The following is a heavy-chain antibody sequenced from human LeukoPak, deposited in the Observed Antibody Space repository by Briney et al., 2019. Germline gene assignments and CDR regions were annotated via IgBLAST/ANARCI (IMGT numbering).Heavy chain of an antibody. V-gene: IGHV4-59*01. CDR2: IYYSGST. J-gene: IGHJ4*02. Sequence: SETLSLTCNVSGDSISSYYWGWIRQPPGKGLDWIGYIYYSGSTNYNPSLKSRVTISVDTSKNQFSLKLSSVTAADTAVYYCARGGLRGYSYGQRFDYWGQGILVTVSS. CDR1: GDSISSYY. CDR3: ARGGLRGYSYGQRFDY. D-gene: IGHD5-18*01.